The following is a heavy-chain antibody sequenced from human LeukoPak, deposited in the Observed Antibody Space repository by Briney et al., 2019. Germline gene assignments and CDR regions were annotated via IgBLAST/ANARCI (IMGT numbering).Heavy chain of an antibody. CDR3: ARDREGYCSGGSCYQGWFDP. D-gene: IGHD2-15*01. CDR1: GGSISSGGYY. V-gene: IGHV4-31*03. CDR2: IYYSGST. J-gene: IGHJ5*02. Sequence: SQTLSLTCTVSGGSISSGGYYWSWIRQHPGKGLEWIGYIYYSGSTYYNPSLKSRVTISVDTSKNQFSLKLSSVTAADTAVYYCARDREGYCSGGSCYQGWFDPWGQGTLVTVSS.